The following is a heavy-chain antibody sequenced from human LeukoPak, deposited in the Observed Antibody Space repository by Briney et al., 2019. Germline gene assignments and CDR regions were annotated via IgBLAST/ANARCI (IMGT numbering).Heavy chain of an antibody. J-gene: IGHJ6*02. CDR3: ARDQRFLEWFLLDV. CDR1: GFTFSSYG. D-gene: IGHD3-3*01. V-gene: IGHV3-33*01. Sequence: PGGSLRLSCAASGFTFSSYGMHWVRQAPGKGLEWVAVIWYDGSNKYYADSVKGRFTISRDNSKNTLYLQMNSLRAEDTAVYYCARDQRFLEWFLLDVWGQGTTVTVSS. CDR2: IWYDGSNK.